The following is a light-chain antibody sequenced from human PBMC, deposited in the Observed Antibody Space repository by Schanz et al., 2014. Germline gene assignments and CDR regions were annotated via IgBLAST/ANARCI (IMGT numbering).Light chain of an antibody. V-gene: IGLV2-14*01. CDR3: ISYAGSNIFGV. Sequence: QSALTQPASVSGSPGQSITISCTGTSSDVGGYNYVSWYQQHPGKAPKLMIYDVSNRPSGVSNRFSGSKSGNTASLTISGLQAEDEADYYCISYAGSNIFGVFGGGTKLTVL. J-gene: IGLJ2*01. CDR1: SSDVGGYNY. CDR2: DVS.